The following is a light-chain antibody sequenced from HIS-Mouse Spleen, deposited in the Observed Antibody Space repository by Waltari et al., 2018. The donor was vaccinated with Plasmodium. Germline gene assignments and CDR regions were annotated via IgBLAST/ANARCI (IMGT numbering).Light chain of an antibody. Sequence: DIQMTQSPSSLSASVGDRVTITCRESQSISNYLNWYQQTPGTARKFLIYASSTLQSGVPSRFSGSGSRKDFTPTISLLQPEYFATYYRQQSYSTWTFGQGTKVEIK. CDR3: QQSYSTWT. J-gene: IGKJ1*01. CDR2: ASS. CDR1: QSISNY. V-gene: IGKV1-39*01.